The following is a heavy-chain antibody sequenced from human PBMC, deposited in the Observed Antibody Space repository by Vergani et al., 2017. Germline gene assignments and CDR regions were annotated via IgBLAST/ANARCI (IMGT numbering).Heavy chain of an antibody. CDR2: INPNSGGT. CDR1: GYTFTGYY. CDR3: ARGLTQATINYYYYGMDV. D-gene: IGHD5-12*01. V-gene: IGHV1-2*02. Sequence: QVQLVQSGAEVKKPGASVKVSCKASGYTFTGYYMHWVRQAPGQGLEWMGWINPNSGGTNYAQKFQGRVTMTRDTSISTAYMELSSLRSEDTAVYYCARGLTQATINYYYYGMDVWGQGTTVTVSS. J-gene: IGHJ6*02.